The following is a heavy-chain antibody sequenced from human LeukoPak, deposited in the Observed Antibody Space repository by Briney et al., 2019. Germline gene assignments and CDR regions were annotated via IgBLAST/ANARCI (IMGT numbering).Heavy chain of an antibody. J-gene: IGHJ4*02. CDR2: ISHSGST. CDR1: GGSFSGYY. D-gene: IGHD5-12*01. CDR3: ASPTEENGWLRQGWGFDY. Sequence: SETLSLTCAVYGGSFSGYYWNWIRQPPGKGLEWIGEISHSGSTNYNPSLKSRVTISVDTSKNQFSLKLSSVTAADTAVYYCASPTEENGWLRQGWGFDYWGQGTLVTVSS. V-gene: IGHV4-34*01.